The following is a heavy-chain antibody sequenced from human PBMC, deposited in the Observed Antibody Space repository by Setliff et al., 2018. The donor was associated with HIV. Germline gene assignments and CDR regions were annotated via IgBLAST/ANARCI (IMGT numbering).Heavy chain of an antibody. CDR1: GGSISSGDYF. CDR3: ARHDCGGDCSINWFDP. J-gene: IGHJ5*02. Sequence: SETLSLTCTVSGGSISSGDYFLSWIRQAPGKGLEWIGCIYYSESVYTYHNPSLKSRVTISIDTSKNQFSLSLSSMTAADTAVYYCARHDCGGDCSINWFDPWGQGTLVTVSS. D-gene: IGHD2-21*02. V-gene: IGHV4-30-4*08. CDR2: IYYSESVYT.